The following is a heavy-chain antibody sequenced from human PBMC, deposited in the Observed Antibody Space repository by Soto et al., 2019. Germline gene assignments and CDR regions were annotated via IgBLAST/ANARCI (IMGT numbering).Heavy chain of an antibody. V-gene: IGHV4-61*01. CDR2: IYYSGST. CDR3: ARGIEGWYQGRYYYGMDV. J-gene: IGHJ6*02. D-gene: IGHD6-19*01. Sequence: SETLCLTCTVSGGSVSSGSYYWSWIRQPPGKGLEWIGYIYYSGSTNYNPSLKSRVTISVDTSKNQFSLKLSSVTAADTAVYYCARGIEGWYQGRYYYGMDVWGQGTTVTVS. CDR1: GGSVSSGSYY.